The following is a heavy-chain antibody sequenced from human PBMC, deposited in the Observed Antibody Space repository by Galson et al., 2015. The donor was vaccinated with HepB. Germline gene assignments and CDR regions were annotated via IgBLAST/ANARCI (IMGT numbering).Heavy chain of an antibody. CDR3: ARFRSLERVRGPTNYGMDV. CDR2: INPNSGGT. CDR1: GYTFTGYY. D-gene: IGHD3-10*01. J-gene: IGHJ6*02. Sequence: SVKVSCKASGYTFTGYYMHWVRQAPGQGLEWMGRINPNSGGTNYAQKFQGRVTMTRDTSISTAYMELSRLRSDDTAVYYCARFRSLERVRGPTNYGMDVWGQGTTVTVSS. V-gene: IGHV1-2*06.